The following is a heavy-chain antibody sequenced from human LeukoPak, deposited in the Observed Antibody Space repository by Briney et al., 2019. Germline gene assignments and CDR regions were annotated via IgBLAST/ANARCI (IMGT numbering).Heavy chain of an antibody. Sequence: SETLSLTCTVSGDSISSYYWSWIRQPPGKGLEWIGYIYYSGSTKYNPSLKSRVTISVDTSKSQFFLTLSSVTAADTAVHYCARADYGSGSPLFDYWGKGTLVPVSS. D-gene: IGHD3-10*01. V-gene: IGHV4-59*01. CDR3: ARADYGSGSPLFDY. CDR2: IYYSGST. J-gene: IGHJ4*02. CDR1: GDSISSYY.